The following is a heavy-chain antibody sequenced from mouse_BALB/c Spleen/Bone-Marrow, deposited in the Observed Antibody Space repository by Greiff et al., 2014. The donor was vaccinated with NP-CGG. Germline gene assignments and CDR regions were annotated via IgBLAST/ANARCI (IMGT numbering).Heavy chain of an antibody. V-gene: IGHV2-9*02. Sequence: VQLQQSGPGLVAPSQSLSISCTVSGFSLTSCGVHWVRQPPGKGLEWLGVIWADGSTNYNSALMSRLSISKDNSKSQVFLKMDSLQTDDTAMYYCARITTATGAMDYWGQGTSVTVSS. CDR3: ARITTATGAMDY. CDR2: IWADGST. CDR1: GFSLTSCG. D-gene: IGHD1-2*01. J-gene: IGHJ4*01.